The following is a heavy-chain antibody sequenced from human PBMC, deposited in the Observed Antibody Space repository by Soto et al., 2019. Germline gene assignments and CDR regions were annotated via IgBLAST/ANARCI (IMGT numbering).Heavy chain of an antibody. CDR3: AKDLLDLPGSWFDP. Sequence: EVQLLESGGGLVQPGGSLRLSCAASGFTFSSYAMSWVRQAPGKGLEWVSALSGSGGSTYYADSVKGRFTVSRDNSKNTLYLQMNSLIPEDTAVYYCAKDLLDLPGSWFDPWGQGTLVTVSS. CDR2: LSGSGGST. J-gene: IGHJ5*02. CDR1: GFTFSSYA. V-gene: IGHV3-23*01. D-gene: IGHD2-15*01.